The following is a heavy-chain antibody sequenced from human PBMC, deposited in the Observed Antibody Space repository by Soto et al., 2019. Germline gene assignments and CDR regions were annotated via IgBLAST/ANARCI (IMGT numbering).Heavy chain of an antibody. Sequence: SETLSLTCAVSGASISSGWWTWVRQPPGKGLEWIGETLYSGRTNYNSSLNSRVTISVDRSKNQFSLKLSSVTAADTAVYYCARVPSPWGQGTLVTVSS. CDR2: TLYSGRT. J-gene: IGHJ5*02. CDR3: ARVPSP. V-gene: IGHV4-4*02. CDR1: GASISSGW.